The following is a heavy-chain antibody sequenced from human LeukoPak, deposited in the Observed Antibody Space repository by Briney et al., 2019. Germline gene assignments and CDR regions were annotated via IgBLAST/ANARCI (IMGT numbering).Heavy chain of an antibody. V-gene: IGHV1-18*04. CDR1: GYSFTSYS. CDR3: ASRGELAATPEDY. Sequence: AAVKVSCKASGYSFTSYSISWVRQAPGQGLEWMGWISAYNGNANYAQTPPRRVTMTTDTSTSTAYMELSRLRSDATAVYCCASRGELAATPEDYWGQGTLVTVSS. CDR2: ISAYNGNA. J-gene: IGHJ4*02. D-gene: IGHD5-24*01.